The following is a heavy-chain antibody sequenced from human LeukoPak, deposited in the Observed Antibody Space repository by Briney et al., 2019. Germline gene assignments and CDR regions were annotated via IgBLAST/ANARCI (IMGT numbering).Heavy chain of an antibody. CDR1: GFTFSSYG. D-gene: IGHD2-15*01. CDR2: ISYDGSNK. J-gene: IGHJ4*02. Sequence: GGSLRLSCAASGFTFSSYGMHWVRQAPGKGLEWVAVISYDGSNKYYADSVKGRFTISRDNSKNTLYLQMNSLRAEDTAGYYCAKTAATDYFDYWGQGTLVTVSS. CDR3: AKTAATDYFDY. V-gene: IGHV3-30*18.